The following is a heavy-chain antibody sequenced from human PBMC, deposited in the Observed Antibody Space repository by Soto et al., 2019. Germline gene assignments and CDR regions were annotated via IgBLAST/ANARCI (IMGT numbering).Heavy chain of an antibody. Sequence: QLQLQESGPGLVKPSETLSLTCTVSGGSISSSSYYWGWIRQPPGKGLEWIGSIYYSGSTYYNPSLKSRVTISVDTSKNQCSLKLSSVTAADTAVYYCARLGCSGGSCYSGRIMDFDYWGQGTLVTVSS. CDR2: IYYSGST. CDR3: ARLGCSGGSCYSGRIMDFDY. CDR1: GGSISSSSYY. J-gene: IGHJ4*02. D-gene: IGHD2-15*01. V-gene: IGHV4-39*01.